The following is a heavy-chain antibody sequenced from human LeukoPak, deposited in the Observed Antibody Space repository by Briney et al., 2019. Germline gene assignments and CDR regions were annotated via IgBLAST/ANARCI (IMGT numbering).Heavy chain of an antibody. Sequence: PSETLSLTCAVYGGSFSGYYWSWIRQPPGKGLEWIGEIDHSGSTNYNPSLKSRVTISVDTSKNQFSLKLSSVTAADTAVYYCARQSRDFWSGYETFDYWGQGTLVTVSS. CDR3: ARQSRDFWSGYETFDY. V-gene: IGHV4-34*01. CDR2: IDHSGST. CDR1: GGSFSGYY. D-gene: IGHD3-3*01. J-gene: IGHJ4*02.